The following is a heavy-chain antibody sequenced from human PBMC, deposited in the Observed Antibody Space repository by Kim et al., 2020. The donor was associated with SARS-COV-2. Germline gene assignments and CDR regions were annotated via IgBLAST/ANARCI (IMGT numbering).Heavy chain of an antibody. J-gene: IGHJ3*01. CDR2: ISYDGSNK. V-gene: IGHV3-30*18. CDR3: AKYHYCSSTSCYGGDAFDF. D-gene: IGHD2-2*01. Sequence: GGSLRLSCAASGFTFSSYGMHWVRQAPGKGLEWVAAISYDGSNKYYADSVKGRFTISRDNSKNTLYLQMNSLRAEDTAVYYCAKYHYCSSTSCYGGDAFDFWGQGTMVTVSS. CDR1: GFTFSSYG.